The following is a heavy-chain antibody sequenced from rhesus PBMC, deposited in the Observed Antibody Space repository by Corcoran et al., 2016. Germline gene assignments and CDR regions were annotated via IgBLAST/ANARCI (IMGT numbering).Heavy chain of an antibody. CDR2: IYGSGGSN. D-gene: IGHD5-42*01. J-gene: IGHJ2*01. V-gene: IGHV4S14*01. CDR3: ARVGSSWSEWDTVGTEWYFDL. Sequence: QVQLQESGPGLVKPSETLSLTCAVSGYSISSGYYWGWIRQPPGKGLEWIGSIYGSGGSNYLNPSLMRRVTLSVDTSKNQFSLKLSSVTAADTAVYYCARVGSSWSEWDTVGTEWYFDLWGPGTPITISS. CDR1: GYSISSGYY.